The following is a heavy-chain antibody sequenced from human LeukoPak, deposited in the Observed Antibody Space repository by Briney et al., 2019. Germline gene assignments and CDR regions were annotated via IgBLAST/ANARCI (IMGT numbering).Heavy chain of an antibody. CDR2: ISGNGGST. CDR3: ARKQWLVRSWFDP. D-gene: IGHD6-19*01. CDR1: GFTFSSYA. V-gene: IGHV3-23*01. J-gene: IGHJ5*02. Sequence: PGGSLRLSCAASGFTFSSYAMSWVRQAPGKGLEWVSAISGNGGSTFYTDAVKGRFTISRDNSKNTLYLQMNSLRAEDTAVYYCARKQWLVRSWFDPWGQGTLVTVSS.